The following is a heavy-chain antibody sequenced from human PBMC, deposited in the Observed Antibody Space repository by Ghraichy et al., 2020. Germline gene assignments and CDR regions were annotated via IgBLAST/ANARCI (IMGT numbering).Heavy chain of an antibody. J-gene: IGHJ5*02. V-gene: IGHV1-46*01. CDR3: ARALFTYDSSGYYLMELERFDP. D-gene: IGHD3-22*01. CDR2: INPSGGST. CDR1: GYTFTSYY. Sequence: ASVKVSCKASGYTFTSYYMHWVRQAPGQGLEWMGIINPSGGSTSYAQKFQGRVTMTRDTSTSTVYMELSSLRSEDTAVYYCARALFTYDSSGYYLMELERFDPGGQGNLVTVSS.